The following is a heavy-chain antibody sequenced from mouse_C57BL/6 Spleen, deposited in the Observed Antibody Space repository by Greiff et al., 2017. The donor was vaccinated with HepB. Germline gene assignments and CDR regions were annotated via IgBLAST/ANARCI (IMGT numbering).Heavy chain of an antibody. CDR2: IDPENGDT. J-gene: IGHJ3*01. V-gene: IGHV14-4*01. CDR3: TTWTGRFAY. Sequence: EVQLQESGAELVRPGASVKLSCTASGFNIKDDYMHWVKQRPEQGLEWIGWIDPENGDTEYASKFQGKATITADTSSNTAYLQLSSLTSEDTAVYYCTTWTGRFAYWGQGTLVTVSA. CDR1: GFNIKDDY. D-gene: IGHD4-1*01.